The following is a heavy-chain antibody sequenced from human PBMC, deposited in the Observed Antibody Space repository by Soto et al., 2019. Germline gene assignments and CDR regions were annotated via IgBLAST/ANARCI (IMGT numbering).Heavy chain of an antibody. D-gene: IGHD1-7*01. J-gene: IGHJ6*02. Sequence: QVQLVHSGAEVKKPASSVKVSCKASVGTFSSYAISWVRQAPGQGLEWMGGIIPIFGTANYAQKIQGRVTISADKSTSTAYMELSSLRSEDTAVYYCARQPIPYNCNYHNPTYYYGMAVSGQGTTVTVSS. CDR3: ARQPIPYNCNYHNPTYYYGMAV. CDR2: IIPIFGTA. V-gene: IGHV1-69*06. CDR1: VGTFSSYA.